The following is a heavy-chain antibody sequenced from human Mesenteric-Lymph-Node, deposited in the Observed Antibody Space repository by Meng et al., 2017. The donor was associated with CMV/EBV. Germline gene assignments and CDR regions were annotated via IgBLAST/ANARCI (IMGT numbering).Heavy chain of an antibody. CDR3: ATNYNRAVYNWFDP. J-gene: IGHJ5*02. CDR2: ISSDGRST. Sequence: SGFTFDTSWMNWVRQGPGKGLMWVSRISSDGRSTSYADSVKGRFTISRDNAKNTVYLQMNSLRAEDTAVYYCATNYNRAVYNWFDPWGQGTLVTVSS. D-gene: IGHD1-1*01. V-gene: IGHV3-74*01. CDR1: GFTFDTSW.